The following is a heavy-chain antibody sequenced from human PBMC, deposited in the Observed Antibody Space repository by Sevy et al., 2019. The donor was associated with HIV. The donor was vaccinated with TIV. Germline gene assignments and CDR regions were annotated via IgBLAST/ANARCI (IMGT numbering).Heavy chain of an antibody. Sequence: ASVKVSCKTSGSTFTSYRITWVRQAPGQGLEWMGWISAHNGDTNYAPKLQGRVTMISETSTSTAYMVLRSLRSDDTAIYYCARAYCSGGSCYSLAYWGQGTLVTVSS. J-gene: IGHJ4*02. CDR2: ISAHNGDT. D-gene: IGHD2-15*01. V-gene: IGHV1-18*01. CDR1: GSTFTSYR. CDR3: ARAYCSGGSCYSLAY.